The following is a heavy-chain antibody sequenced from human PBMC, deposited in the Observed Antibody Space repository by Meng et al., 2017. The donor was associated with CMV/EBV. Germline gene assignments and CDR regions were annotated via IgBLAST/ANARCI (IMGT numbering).Heavy chain of an antibody. CDR3: ARDRSGDGVHFDY. CDR2: ISSNGSNT. Sequence: GESLKISCAASGFTFSDYYMSWIRQAPGKGLQYVSAISSNGSNTYYADSVKGRFTISRDNSKNTLYLQMGSLRAEDMAVYYCARDRSGDGVHFDYWGQGTLVTVSS. J-gene: IGHJ4*02. CDR1: GFTFSDYY. V-gene: IGHV3-64*02. D-gene: IGHD3-3*01.